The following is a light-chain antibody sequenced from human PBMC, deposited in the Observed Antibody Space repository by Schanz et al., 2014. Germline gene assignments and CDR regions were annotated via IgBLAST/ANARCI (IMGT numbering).Light chain of an antibody. Sequence: QSVLTQPPSASGPPGQRVTISCSGSTSNVGSYTVNWYQQLPGTAPKLLIYRNDQRPSGVPDRFSGSKSGTSASLAISGLQSEDEADYYCAAWDDSLSGGVFGGGTKLTVL. V-gene: IGLV1-44*01. CDR1: TSNVGSYT. J-gene: IGLJ3*02. CDR2: RND. CDR3: AAWDDSLSGGV.